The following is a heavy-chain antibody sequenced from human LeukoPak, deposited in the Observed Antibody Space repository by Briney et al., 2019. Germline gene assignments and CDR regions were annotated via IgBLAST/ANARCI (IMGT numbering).Heavy chain of an antibody. V-gene: IGHV4-59*01. D-gene: IGHD6-13*01. CDR1: GASISSYY. CDR3: ASGPYPAAGTDHQFDY. Sequence: SETLSLTCTVSGASISSYYWSWIRQPPGRGLEWIGYIYYSGSTHYNPSLKSRVTISVDTSKNQFSLELSSVTAADTAVYYCASGPYPAAGTDHQFDYWGQGTLVTVSS. J-gene: IGHJ4*02. CDR2: IYYSGST.